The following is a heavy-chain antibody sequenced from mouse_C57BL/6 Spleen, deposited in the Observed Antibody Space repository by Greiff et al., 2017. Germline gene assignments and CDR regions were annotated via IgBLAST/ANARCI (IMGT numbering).Heavy chain of an antibody. CDR3: ARIWDYDGEAYYVDY. D-gene: IGHD2-4*01. CDR2: IHPNSGST. J-gene: IGHJ2*01. CDR1: GYTFTSYW. Sequence: QVQLQQPGAELVKPGASVKLSCKASGYTFTSYWMHWVKQRPGQGLEWIGMIHPNSGSTNYNEKFKSKATLTVDKSSSTAYMQLSSLTSEDSAVYYCARIWDYDGEAYYVDYWGQGTTLTVSS. V-gene: IGHV1-64*01.